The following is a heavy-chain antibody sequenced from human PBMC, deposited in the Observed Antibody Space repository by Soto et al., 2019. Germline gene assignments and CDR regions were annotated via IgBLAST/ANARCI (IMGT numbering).Heavy chain of an antibody. D-gene: IGHD3-16*02. CDR1: GGSISSSNW. Sequence: QVQLQESGPGLVKPSGTLSLTCAVSGGSISSSNWWSWVRQPPGKGLEWIGEIFHNGNTYSNPSLTVRVTMSVDKSKNPFSLNLNSVTAADTAVYYCASRSYAMDIWGQGTTVTVSS. J-gene: IGHJ6*02. V-gene: IGHV4-4*02. CDR3: ASRSYAMDI. CDR2: IFHNGNT.